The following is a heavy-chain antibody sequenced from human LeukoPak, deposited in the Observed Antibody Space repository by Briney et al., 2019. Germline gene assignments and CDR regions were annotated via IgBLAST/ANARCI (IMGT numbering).Heavy chain of an antibody. V-gene: IGHV3-11*04. J-gene: IGHJ4*02. CDR1: GFTFSDYY. CDR3: ATRDLYYYDSSGYYPFGY. D-gene: IGHD3-22*01. Sequence: PGGSRRLSCAASGFTFSDYYMSWIRQAPGKGLEWVSYISSSGSTIYYADSVKGRFTISRDNAKNSLYLQMNSLRAEDTAVYYCATRDLYYYDSSGYYPFGYWGQGTLVTVSS. CDR2: ISSSGSTI.